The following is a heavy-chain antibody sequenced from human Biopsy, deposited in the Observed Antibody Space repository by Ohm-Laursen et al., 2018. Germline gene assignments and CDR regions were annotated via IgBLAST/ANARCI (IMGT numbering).Heavy chain of an antibody. CDR2: NIPILGTG. Sequence: SSVNVFCKAPGRSFSNYGVNWVRQAPGQGLEWLGGNIPILGTGNYAQKFQDRVTVAADTPTSTATMELRSLRSDDTAVYYCATKLTGYFHHWGQGTLVIVSS. D-gene: IGHD3-9*01. CDR3: ATKLTGYFHH. CDR1: GRSFSNYG. V-gene: IGHV1-69*06. J-gene: IGHJ1*01.